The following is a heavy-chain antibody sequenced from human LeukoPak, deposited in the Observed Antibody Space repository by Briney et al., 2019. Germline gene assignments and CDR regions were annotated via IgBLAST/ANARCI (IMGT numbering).Heavy chain of an antibody. D-gene: IGHD4-11*01. CDR1: GFTFSSYG. CDR2: IRYDGSNK. Sequence: GGSLRLSCAASGFTFSSYGMHWVRQAPGKGLEWVAFIRYDGSNKYYADSVKGRFTISRDNSKNTLYLQMNSLRAEDTAVYYCAKVEGATTPYYYYYYMDVWGKGTTVTISS. V-gene: IGHV3-30*02. J-gene: IGHJ6*03. CDR3: AKVEGATTPYYYYYYMDV.